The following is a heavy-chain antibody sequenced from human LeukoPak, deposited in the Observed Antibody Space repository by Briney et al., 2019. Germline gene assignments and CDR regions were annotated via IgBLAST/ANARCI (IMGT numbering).Heavy chain of an antibody. Sequence: PSETLSLTCTVSGDSISAYYWNWIRQPAGRGLEGIGRIYTSGNTNYNPSLGSRVSMSLATSKNQFSLRLTSVTAADTAVYYCARGLDDFSEAQGEYYHFLDDWGKGTTVIVSS. V-gene: IGHV4-4*07. J-gene: IGHJ6*03. CDR3: ARGLDDFSEAQGEYYHFLDD. CDR1: GDSISAYY. CDR2: IYTSGNT. D-gene: IGHD3-3*01.